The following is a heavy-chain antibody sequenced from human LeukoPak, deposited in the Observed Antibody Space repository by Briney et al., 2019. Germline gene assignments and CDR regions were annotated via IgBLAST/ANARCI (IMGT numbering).Heavy chain of an antibody. CDR1: GFTFDDYA. J-gene: IGHJ1*01. Sequence: PGGSLRLSCAASGFTFDDYAMHWVRQAPGKGLEWVSGISWNSGSIGYADSVKGRFTISRDNAKNSLYLQMNSLRAEDTALYYCAKDCSGGSCGYFQHWGQGTLVTVSS. D-gene: IGHD2-15*01. CDR3: AKDCSGGSCGYFQH. V-gene: IGHV3-9*01. CDR2: ISWNSGSI.